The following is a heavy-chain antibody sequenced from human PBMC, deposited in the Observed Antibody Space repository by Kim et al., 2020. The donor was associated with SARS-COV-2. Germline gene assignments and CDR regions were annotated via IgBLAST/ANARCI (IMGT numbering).Heavy chain of an antibody. V-gene: IGHV1-46*01. CDR2: INPSGGST. D-gene: IGHD5-18*01. Sequence: ASVKVSCKASGYTFTSYYMHWVRQAPGQGLEWMGIINPSGGSTSYAQKFQGRVTMTRDTSTSTVYMELSSLRSEDTAVYYCARTEANVDTAMAYGDYWGQGTLVTVSS. CDR1: GYTFTSYY. J-gene: IGHJ4*02. CDR3: ARTEANVDTAMAYGDY.